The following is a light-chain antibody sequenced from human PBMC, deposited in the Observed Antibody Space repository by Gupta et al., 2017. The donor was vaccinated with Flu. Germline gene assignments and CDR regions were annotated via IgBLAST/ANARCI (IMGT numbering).Light chain of an antibody. CDR1: SNDVGGYNY. CDR3: SSYAGSSPL. Sequence: QSALTQPPSTSGSPGQSVTISCTGTSNDVGGYNYVSWYQQHPGKAPKLMIYEVTKRPSGVPDRFSASKSGNTASLTVSGLQAEDEADYYCSSYAGSSPLFGGGTKLTVL. CDR2: EVT. J-gene: IGLJ2*01. V-gene: IGLV2-8*01.